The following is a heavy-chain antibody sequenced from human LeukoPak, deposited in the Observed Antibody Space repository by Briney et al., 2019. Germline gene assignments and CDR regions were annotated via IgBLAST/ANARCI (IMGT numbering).Heavy chain of an antibody. D-gene: IGHD1-26*01. Sequence: PGGSLRLSCSASGFTFSSYAMHWVRQAPGKGLEYVSAISSNGGSTYYADSVKGRFTISRDNSKNTLYLQMNSLRAEDTAVYYCARALGSPLDYWGQGTLVTVSS. CDR1: GFTFSSYA. V-gene: IGHV3-64*04. J-gene: IGHJ4*02. CDR2: ISSNGGST. CDR3: ARALGSPLDY.